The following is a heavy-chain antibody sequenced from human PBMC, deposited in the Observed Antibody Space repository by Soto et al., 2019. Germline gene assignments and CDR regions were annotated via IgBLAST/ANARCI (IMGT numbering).Heavy chain of an antibody. CDR1: GFTFSSYA. CDR2: ISGSGGST. J-gene: IGHJ6*03. D-gene: IGHD2-15*01. Sequence: SLRLSCAASGFTFSSYAMSWVRQAPGKGLEWVSAISGSGGSTYYADSVKGRLTISRDNSKNTLYLQMNSLRAEDTAVYYCAKEKVVVVVAATYYMDVWGKGTTVTVSS. V-gene: IGHV3-23*01. CDR3: AKEKVVVVVAATYYMDV.